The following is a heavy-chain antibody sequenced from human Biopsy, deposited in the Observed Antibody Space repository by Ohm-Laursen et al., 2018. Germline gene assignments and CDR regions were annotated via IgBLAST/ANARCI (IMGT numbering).Heavy chain of an antibody. V-gene: IGHV4-31*01. CDR1: GCSISSVGSF. CDR2: IFNSANT. J-gene: IGHJ5*02. D-gene: IGHD3-22*01. CDR3: ARGDYLESNGYFWFGP. Sequence: TLSLTCTVSGCSISSVGSFWSWIRQRPGKGLEWIGYIFNSANTYYNPSLKNLITISGDTSKNQFSLKLNSVTAADTAVYYCARGDYLESNGYFWFGPWGQGTLVTVSS.